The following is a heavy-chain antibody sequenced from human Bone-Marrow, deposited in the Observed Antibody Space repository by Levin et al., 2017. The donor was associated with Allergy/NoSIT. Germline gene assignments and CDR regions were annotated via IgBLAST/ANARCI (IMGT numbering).Heavy chain of an antibody. Sequence: GGSLRLSCKGSRYSFTSYWIGWVRQMPEKGLEWMGIIYPGDSNTRYSPSFQGQVTISADGSISTAYLQWSSLKASDTGMYFCARQARAGYFFDFWGQGTQVSVSS. CDR2: IYPGDSNT. J-gene: IGHJ4*02. V-gene: IGHV5-51*01. CDR1: RYSFTSYW. D-gene: IGHD6-6*01. CDR3: ARQARAGYFFDF.